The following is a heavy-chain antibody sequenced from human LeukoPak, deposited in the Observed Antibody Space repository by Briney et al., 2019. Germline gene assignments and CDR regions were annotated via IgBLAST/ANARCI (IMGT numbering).Heavy chain of an antibody. V-gene: IGHV3-21*01. Sequence: GGSLRLSCEASGFTFNTYSMNWARQAPGKGLEWVSSIDSSGGYMFYADSVKGRFTISRDNSKNTLYLQMNSLRPEDTAVYFCAITIRGLEYFQHWGQGTLVTVSS. CDR3: AITIRGLEYFQH. J-gene: IGHJ1*01. CDR2: IDSSGGYM. D-gene: IGHD3-10*01. CDR1: GFTFNTYS.